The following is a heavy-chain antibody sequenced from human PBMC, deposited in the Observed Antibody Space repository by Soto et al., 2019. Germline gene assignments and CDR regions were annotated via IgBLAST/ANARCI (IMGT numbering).Heavy chain of an antibody. V-gene: IGHV1-46*01. CDR2: INPSGGST. D-gene: IGHD6-19*01. J-gene: IGHJ4*02. CDR1: GYTFTSYY. Sequence: ASVKVSCKASGYTFTSYYMHWVRQAPGQGLEWMGIINPSGGSTSYAQKFQGRVTMTRDTSTSTVYMELSSLRSEDTAVYYCARDASEYSSGWTLDYWGQGTLVTVSS. CDR3: ARDASEYSSGWTLDY.